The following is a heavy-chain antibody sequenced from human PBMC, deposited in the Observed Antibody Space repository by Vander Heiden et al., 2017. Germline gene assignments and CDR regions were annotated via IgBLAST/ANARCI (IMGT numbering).Heavy chain of an antibody. J-gene: IGHJ6*02. CDR3: ARVWRDFYYYSMDV. CDR1: GFTFSGYA. CDR2: ISSDGTNK. V-gene: IGHV3-30*04. Sequence: QVQLVESGGGVVQPGRSLRLSCAASGFTFSGYAMHLVRQAPGKGLEWVAVISSDGTNKYYADSVKGRFTISRDNSKNTLYLQMNSLRAEDTAVYYCARVWRDFYYYSMDVWGQGTTVTVS. D-gene: IGHD3-3*01.